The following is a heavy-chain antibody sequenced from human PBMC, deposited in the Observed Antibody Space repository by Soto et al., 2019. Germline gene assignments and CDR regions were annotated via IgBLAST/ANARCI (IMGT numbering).Heavy chain of an antibody. Sequence: SETLSLTCTVSGGSISSGDYYWSWIRQPPGKGLEWIGYIYYSGSTYYNPSLKSRVTISVDTSKNQFSLKLSSVTAADTAVYYCARDPKRPRYFDWWDGGSYGMDVWGQGTTVTVSS. V-gene: IGHV4-30-4*01. CDR3: ARDPKRPRYFDWWDGGSYGMDV. CDR2: IYYSGST. J-gene: IGHJ6*02. CDR1: GGSISSGDYY. D-gene: IGHD3-9*01.